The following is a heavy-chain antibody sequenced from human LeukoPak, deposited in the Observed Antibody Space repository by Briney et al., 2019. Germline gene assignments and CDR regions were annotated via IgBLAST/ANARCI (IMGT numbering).Heavy chain of an antibody. Sequence: SETLSLTCTVSGGSISSSSYYWGWIRHPPEKRLDWIGSIYYSGSSYCNPSLKTRVTISVDTSKNQFSLKLSSVTLACTAVYYCAREAPGVRATPSGAFDLWRQGTMVTVSS. V-gene: IGHV4-39*02. CDR1: GGSISSSSYY. J-gene: IGHJ3*01. CDR2: IYYSGSS. CDR3: AREAPGVRATPSGAFDL. D-gene: IGHD1-26*01.